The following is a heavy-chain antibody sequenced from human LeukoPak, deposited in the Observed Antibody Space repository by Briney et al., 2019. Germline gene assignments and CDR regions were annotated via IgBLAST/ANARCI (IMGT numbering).Heavy chain of an antibody. V-gene: IGHV3-64D*06. J-gene: IGHJ4*02. CDR2: ISSNGDNT. CDR3: VRGTGY. Sequence: GGSLRLSCSVSGFTFSTYVMHWVRQAPGKGLEYVSAISSNGDNTYYADSVEGRFTISRDNSTNTLYLQMSSLRADDTAVYYCVRGTGYWGQGTLVTVSS. CDR1: GFTFSTYV.